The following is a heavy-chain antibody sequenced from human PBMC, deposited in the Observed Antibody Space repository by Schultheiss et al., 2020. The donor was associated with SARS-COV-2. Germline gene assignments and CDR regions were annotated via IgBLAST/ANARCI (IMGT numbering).Heavy chain of an antibody. CDR1: GGSFSGYY. Sequence: SETLSLTCAVYGGSFSGYYWTWIRQPPGKGLEWIGEINHSGSTNYNPSLKSRVTISVDTSKNQFSLKLSSVTAADTAVYYCAKDRFVLRFLGWFDPWGQGTLVTVSS. J-gene: IGHJ5*02. V-gene: IGHV4-34*01. CDR3: AKDRFVLRFLGWFDP. D-gene: IGHD3-3*01. CDR2: INHSGST.